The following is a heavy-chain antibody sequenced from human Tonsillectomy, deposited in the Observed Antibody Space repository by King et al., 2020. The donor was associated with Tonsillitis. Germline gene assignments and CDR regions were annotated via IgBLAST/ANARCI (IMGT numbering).Heavy chain of an antibody. CDR2: IGGSGTTI. V-gene: IGHV3-48*04. D-gene: IGHD4-17*01. J-gene: IGHJ4*02. Sequence: QLVQSGGGLVQPGGSLRLSCVASGLTFSSYSMNWVRQAPGKGLEWVSYIGGSGTTIYYADSVKGRFTIPRDNAKNSLYLQMNSLRVEDTAVYYCARLTTVTTVDYWGQGTLVTVSS. CDR3: ARLTTVTTVDY. CDR1: GLTFSSYS.